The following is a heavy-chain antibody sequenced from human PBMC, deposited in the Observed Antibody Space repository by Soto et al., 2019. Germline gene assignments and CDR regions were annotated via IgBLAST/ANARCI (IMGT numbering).Heavy chain of an antibody. CDR2: IRSKANSYAT. CDR1: GFTFSGSA. Sequence: EVQLVESGGGLVQPGGSLKLSCAASGFTFSGSAMHWVRQASGKGLEWVGRIRSKANSYATAYAASVKGRFTISRDDSKNTAYLQMNSLKTEDTAVYYCTRRVPRDYYYMDVWGKGTTVTVSS. J-gene: IGHJ6*03. V-gene: IGHV3-73*01. CDR3: TRRVPRDYYYMDV. D-gene: IGHD3-10*02.